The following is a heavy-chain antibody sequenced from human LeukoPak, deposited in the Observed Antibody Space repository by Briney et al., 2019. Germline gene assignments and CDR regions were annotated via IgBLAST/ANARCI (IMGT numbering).Heavy chain of an antibody. D-gene: IGHD3-22*01. J-gene: IGHJ5*02. CDR1: GGTFSSYG. CDR2: IIPILEIT. Sequence: SVKVSCKAAGGTFSSYGISWVRQAPGQGLEWMGRIIPILEITNYAQKFQGRVTITADKSTSTAYMELSSLRSEDTAVYYCARKTYYYDSSDYGWFDPWGQGTLVTVSS. CDR3: ARKTYYYDSSDYGWFDP. V-gene: IGHV1-69*04.